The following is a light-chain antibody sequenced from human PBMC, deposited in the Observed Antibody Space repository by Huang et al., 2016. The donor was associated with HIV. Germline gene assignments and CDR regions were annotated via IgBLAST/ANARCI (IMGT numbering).Light chain of an antibody. V-gene: IGKV1-39*01. Sequence: IEMTQYPSSLSASVGDRVIITCWASKNINNFLIWYQQRVGEAPQLIMSVVSNVRNGVTLRSSGGKSGTNFTLTISNLQPEDVATYYCQQSFTTVPDTFAQGTKLEIK. CDR3: QQSFTTVPDT. CDR2: VVS. CDR1: KNINNF. J-gene: IGKJ2*01.